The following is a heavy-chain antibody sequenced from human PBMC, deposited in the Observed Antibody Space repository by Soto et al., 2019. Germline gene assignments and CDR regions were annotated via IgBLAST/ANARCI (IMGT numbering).Heavy chain of an antibody. Sequence: QVQLQQWGAGLLKPSETLSLTFAVYGGSFSCYYWSWIRQPPGKGLEWIGEINHSGSTNYNPSLKSRVTISVDTFKNQCSLKLSSVTAADTAVYYCARGFRYSSGWYDVWGQGTTVTVSS. V-gene: IGHV4-34*01. CDR1: GGSFSCYY. CDR2: INHSGST. D-gene: IGHD6-19*01. CDR3: ARGFRYSSGWYDV. J-gene: IGHJ6*02.